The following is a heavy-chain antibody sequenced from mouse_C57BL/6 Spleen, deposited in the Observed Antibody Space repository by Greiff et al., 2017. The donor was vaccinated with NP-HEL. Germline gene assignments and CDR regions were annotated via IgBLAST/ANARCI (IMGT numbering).Heavy chain of an antibody. CDR2: IHPNSGST. J-gene: IGHJ4*01. V-gene: IGHV1-64*01. Sequence: QVQLQQPGAELVKPGASVKLSCKASGYTFTSYWMHWVKQRPGQGLEWIGMIHPNSGSTNYNEKFKSKATLTVDKSSSTAYMQLSSLTSEDSAVYYCARGGEQGYAMDYWGQGTSVTVSS. CDR3: ARGGEQGYAMDY. CDR1: GYTFTSYW.